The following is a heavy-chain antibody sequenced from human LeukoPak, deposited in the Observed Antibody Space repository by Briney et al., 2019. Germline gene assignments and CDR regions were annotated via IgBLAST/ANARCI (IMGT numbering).Heavy chain of an antibody. J-gene: IGHJ6*03. CDR1: GFTFDDYT. V-gene: IGHV3-43*01. Sequence: GGSLRLSCAASGFTFDDYTMHWVRQAPGKGLEWVSLISWDGGSAYYADSVKGRFTISRDNSKNSLYLQMNSLRTEDTALYYCAKDTSAGIVVDGTSWYYYYMDVWGKGTTVTVSS. D-gene: IGHD2-2*01. CDR2: ISWDGGSA. CDR3: AKDTSAGIVVDGTSWYYYYMDV.